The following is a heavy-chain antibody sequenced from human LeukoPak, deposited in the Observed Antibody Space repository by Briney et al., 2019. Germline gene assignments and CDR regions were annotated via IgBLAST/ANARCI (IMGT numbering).Heavy chain of an antibody. Sequence: GGSRRLSCAASGFTFSSYSMNWVRQAPGKGLEWVSSISSSGIFIYYADSVKGRFTISRDNAKNSLFLQMSSLRAEDTAVYYCARADSSGYYYFDYWGQGALVTVSS. V-gene: IGHV3-21*01. J-gene: IGHJ4*02. CDR3: ARADSSGYYYFDY. CDR2: ISSSGIFI. D-gene: IGHD3-22*01. CDR1: GFTFSSYS.